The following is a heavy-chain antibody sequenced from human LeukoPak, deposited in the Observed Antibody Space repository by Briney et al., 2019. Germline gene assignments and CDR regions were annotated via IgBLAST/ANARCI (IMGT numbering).Heavy chain of an antibody. CDR3: AVSNWMDP. CDR2: ISSVTSAI. CDR1: GLSISDYY. V-gene: IGHV3-11*04. J-gene: IGHJ5*02. Sequence: GGSLRLSCAASGLSISDYYMTWIRQAPGGGLQWIAYISSVTSAIHYANSMKGRFTISRDNAKNTLHLQMDSLTVEDTAVYYCAVSNWMDPWGQGTLVTVSS.